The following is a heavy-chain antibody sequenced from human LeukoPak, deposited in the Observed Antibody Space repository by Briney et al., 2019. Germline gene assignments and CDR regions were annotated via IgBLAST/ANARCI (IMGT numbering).Heavy chain of an antibody. Sequence: ASVKVSCKASGYTFTGYYMHWLRQAPGQGLEWMGWINPNSGGTNYAQKFQGRVTMTRDTSISTAYMELSRLRSDDTAVYYCARDLSYCSSTSCFPSDYWGQRTLVTVSS. J-gene: IGHJ4*02. CDR2: INPNSGGT. V-gene: IGHV1-2*02. CDR1: GYTFTGYY. CDR3: ARDLSYCSSTSCFPSDY. D-gene: IGHD2-2*01.